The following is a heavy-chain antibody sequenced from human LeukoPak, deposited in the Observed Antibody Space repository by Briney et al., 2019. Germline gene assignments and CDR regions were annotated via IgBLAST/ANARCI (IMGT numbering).Heavy chain of an antibody. D-gene: IGHD3-3*01. J-gene: IGHJ5*02. CDR3: ARSLGNTIFGVVINTNWFDP. CDR2: IYYSGST. Sequence: SETLSLTCAVYGGSFSGYYWSWIRQHPGKGLEWIGYIYYSGSTYYNPSLKSRVTISVDTSKNQFSLKLSSVTAADTAVYYCARSLGNTIFGVVINTNWFDPWGQGTLVTVSS. CDR1: GGSFSGYY. V-gene: IGHV4-31*11.